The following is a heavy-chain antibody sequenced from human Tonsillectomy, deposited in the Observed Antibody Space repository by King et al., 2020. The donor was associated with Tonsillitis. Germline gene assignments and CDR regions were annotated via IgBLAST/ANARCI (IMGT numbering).Heavy chain of an antibody. CDR3: ARSPYSSSWYGTLDY. V-gene: IGHV3-48*03. CDR2: ISSSGSTI. CDR1: GFTFSSYE. D-gene: IGHD6-13*01. Sequence: VQLVESGGGLVQPGGSLRLSCAASGFTFSSYEMNWVRQAPGKGLEWVSYISSSGSTIYYADSVKGRFTISRDNAKNSLYLQMNSLRAEDTAVYYCARSPYSSSWYGTLDYWGQGTLVTVSS. J-gene: IGHJ4*02.